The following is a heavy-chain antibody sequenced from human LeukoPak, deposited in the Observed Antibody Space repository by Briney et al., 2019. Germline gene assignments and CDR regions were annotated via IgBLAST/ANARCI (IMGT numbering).Heavy chain of an antibody. V-gene: IGHV3-21*06. CDR1: GSSFTRYT. CDR2: ISRSGSHV. D-gene: IGHD2-15*01. CDR3: ASELVVVTETGEYGMDV. J-gene: IGHJ6*02. Sequence: GGSLRLSCAASGSSFTRYTMNWVRQAPGKGLEWVSSISRSGSHVYYADSMEGRFSISRDNAKNLLYLQMNGLRVEDTAVYFCASELVVVTETGEYGMDVWGQGTTVTVSS.